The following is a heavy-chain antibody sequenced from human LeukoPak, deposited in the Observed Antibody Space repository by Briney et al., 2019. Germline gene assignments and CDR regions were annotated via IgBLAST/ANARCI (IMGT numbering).Heavy chain of an antibody. D-gene: IGHD5-24*01. CDR1: GFTFSSYG. V-gene: IGHV3-30*18. CDR3: AKGRQGEMATIFDY. Sequence: GGSLRLSCAASGFTFSSYGMHWVRQAPGKGLEWVAVISYDGSNKYYADSVKGRFTISRDNSKNTLYLQMNSLRAEDTAVYYCAKGRQGEMATIFDYWGQGTLVTVSS. CDR2: ISYDGSNK. J-gene: IGHJ4*02.